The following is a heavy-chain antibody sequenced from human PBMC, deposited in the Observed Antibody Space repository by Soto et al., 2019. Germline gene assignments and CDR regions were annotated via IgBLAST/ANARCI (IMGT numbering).Heavy chain of an antibody. CDR2: IYYSGST. D-gene: IGHD3-9*01. CDR1: GGSVSSDSYY. Sequence: SETLSLTCTVSGGSVSSDSYYWSWIRQPPGKGLEWIGYIYYSGSTNYNPSLKSRVTISVDTSKNQFSLKVSSVTAADTAVYYCARDADILTGSDAFDIWGQGTMVT. CDR3: ARDADILTGSDAFDI. J-gene: IGHJ3*02. V-gene: IGHV4-61*01.